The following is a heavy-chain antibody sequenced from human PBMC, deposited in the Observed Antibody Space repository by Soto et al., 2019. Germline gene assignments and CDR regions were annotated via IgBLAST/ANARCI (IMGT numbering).Heavy chain of an antibody. CDR1: GFTFSDHY. V-gene: IGHV3-72*01. D-gene: IGHD3-16*02. Sequence: GGSLRLSCAASGFTFSDHYMDWVRQAPGKGLEWVGRTRNKANSYTTEYAASVKGRFTISRDDSKNSLYLQMNSLKTEDTAVYYCASFWGSYPPYYFDYWGQGTLVTVSS. CDR2: TRNKANSYTT. J-gene: IGHJ4*02. CDR3: ASFWGSYPPYYFDY.